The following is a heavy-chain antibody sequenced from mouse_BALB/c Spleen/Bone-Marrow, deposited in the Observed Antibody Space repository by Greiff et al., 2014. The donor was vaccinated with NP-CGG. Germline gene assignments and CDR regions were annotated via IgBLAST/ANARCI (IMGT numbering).Heavy chain of an antibody. D-gene: IGHD2-1*01. Sequence: VKLMESGAELVRPGASVKLSCKASGYTFTSYWINWVRQRPGQGLEWIGNIYPSDSYTNYNQKFKDKATLTVDKSSSTAYMQLSSPTSEDSAVYYCTRGGNYGWYFDVWGAGTTVTVSS. J-gene: IGHJ1*01. CDR2: IYPSDSYT. CDR1: GYTFTSYW. CDR3: TRGGNYGWYFDV. V-gene: IGHV1-69*02.